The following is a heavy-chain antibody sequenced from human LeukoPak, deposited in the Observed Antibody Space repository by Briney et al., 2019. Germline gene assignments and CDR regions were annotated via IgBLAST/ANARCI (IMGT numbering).Heavy chain of an antibody. J-gene: IGHJ4*02. CDR1: GFTFSNYW. CDR2: TNSDGTST. V-gene: IGHV3-74*01. D-gene: IGHD3-22*01. Sequence: PGGSLRLSCAASGFTFSNYWVHWVSQAPGKGLEWVSRTNSDGTSTSYADSVKGRFTISRDNAKNTLYLQMNSLRAEDTAVYYCARDQYYFDSSGYYPGHYFDYWGPGTLATVSS. CDR3: ARDQYYFDSSGYYPGHYFDY.